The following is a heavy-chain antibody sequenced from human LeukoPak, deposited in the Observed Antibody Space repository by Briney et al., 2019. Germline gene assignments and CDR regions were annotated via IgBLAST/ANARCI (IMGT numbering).Heavy chain of an antibody. V-gene: IGHV3-53*04. CDR2: IYSGGST. J-gene: IGHJ5*02. CDR1: GFTFSSYA. D-gene: IGHD3-22*01. CDR3: ARVSSGYYYA. Sequence: GGSLRLSCAASGFTFSSYAMSWVRQAPGKGLEWVSVIYSGGSTYYADSVKGRFTISRHNSKNTLYLQMNSLRAEDTAVYYCARVSSGYYYAWGQGTLVTVSS.